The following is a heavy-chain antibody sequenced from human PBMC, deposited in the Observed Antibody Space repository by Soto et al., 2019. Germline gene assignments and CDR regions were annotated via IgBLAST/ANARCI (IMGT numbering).Heavy chain of an antibody. J-gene: IGHJ4*02. CDR2: IIPIFGTA. V-gene: IGHV1-69*13. CDR3: AIRRDGDYSKYFDY. Sequence: SVKVSCKASGGTFSSYAISWVRQAPGQGLEWMGGIIPIFGTANYAQKFQGRVTITADESTSTAYMELSSLRSEDTAVYYCAIRRDGDYSKYFDYWGQGTLVTVSS. CDR1: GGTFSSYA. D-gene: IGHD4-17*01.